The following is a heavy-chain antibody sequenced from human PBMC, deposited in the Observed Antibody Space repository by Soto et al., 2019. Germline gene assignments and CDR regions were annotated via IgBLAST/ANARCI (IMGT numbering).Heavy chain of an antibody. V-gene: IGHV1-46*03. CDR1: GYIFTSFY. CDR3: ARDVREMATVAFDY. D-gene: IGHD4-4*01. Sequence: GASVKVSCKGSGYIFTSFYMHWVRQAPGQGLEWMGTIDPSDGTTSHAQKFKGRVTMTRDTSTSTVYMEFYSLRSEDTALYYCARDVREMATVAFDYWGQGTLVTVS. J-gene: IGHJ4*02. CDR2: IDPSDGTT.